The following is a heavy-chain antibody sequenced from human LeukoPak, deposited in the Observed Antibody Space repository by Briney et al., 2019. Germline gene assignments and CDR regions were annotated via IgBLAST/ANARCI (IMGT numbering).Heavy chain of an antibody. CDR1: GYTFTGYY. CDR2: INPNSGGT. V-gene: IGHV1-2*06. CDR3: ARGRNSVYYFNVVAPYYFNY. J-gene: IGHJ4*02. Sequence: ASVEVSCKASGYTFTGYYMHWVRQAPGQGLEWMGRINPNSGGTNYAQKFQGRVTMTRDTSINTAYMDLSRLRSDDTAVYYCARGRNSVYYFNVVAPYYFNYWGQGTLVTVSS. D-gene: IGHD3-22*01.